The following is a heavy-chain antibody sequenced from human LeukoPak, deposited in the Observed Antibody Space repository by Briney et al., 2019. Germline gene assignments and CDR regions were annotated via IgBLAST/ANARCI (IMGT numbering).Heavy chain of an antibody. CDR2: INHSGST. D-gene: IGHD4-17*01. V-gene: IGHV4-34*01. CDR3: ARSTGDYGDRYYYYMDV. Sequence: SETLSLTCAVYGGSFSGYYWSWIRQPPGKGLEWIGEINHSGSTNYNPSLKSRVTISVDTSKNQFSLKLSSVTAADTAVYYCARSTGDYGDRYYYYMDVWGKGTTVTVSS. J-gene: IGHJ6*03. CDR1: GGSFSGYY.